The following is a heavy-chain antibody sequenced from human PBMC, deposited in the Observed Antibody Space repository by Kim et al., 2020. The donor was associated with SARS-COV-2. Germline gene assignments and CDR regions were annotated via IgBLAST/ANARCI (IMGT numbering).Heavy chain of an antibody. D-gene: IGHD3-16*01. CDR2: IYYSGRT. V-gene: IGHV4-31*03. J-gene: IGHJ4*02. Sequence: SETLSLTCTVSGGSISSGGYYWSWIGQHQGQGLEWIGYIYYSGRTYYNPSLKSRVTITVNTSKNQFSLKLSSVTDADTSVYYCAREKQGSYGYWGQGTLVTVSS. CDR3: AREKQGSYGY. CDR1: GGSISSGGYY.